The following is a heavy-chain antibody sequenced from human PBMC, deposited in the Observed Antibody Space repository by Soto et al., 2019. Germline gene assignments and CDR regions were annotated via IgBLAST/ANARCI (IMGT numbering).Heavy chain of an antibody. Sequence: QITLKESGPTLVKPTQTLTLTCTFSGFSLSTGGVGVGWIRQPPGKALEWLALIYWDDDKHYSPSLKSRLTITKDTSKNLVGLTMTNMDPVDTATYYCAHSNWKDPIYDWGQGPLVTVSA. CDR2: IYWDDDK. CDR1: GFSLSTGGVG. D-gene: IGHD1-1*01. CDR3: AHSNWKDPIYD. J-gene: IGHJ4*02. V-gene: IGHV2-5*02.